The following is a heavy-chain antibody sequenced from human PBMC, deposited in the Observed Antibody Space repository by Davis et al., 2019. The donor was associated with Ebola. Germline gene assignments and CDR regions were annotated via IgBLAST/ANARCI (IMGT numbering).Heavy chain of an antibody. J-gene: IGHJ5*02. D-gene: IGHD1-26*01. CDR3: ARGVGATTGWFDP. CDR1: GGSFRGYY. V-gene: IGHV4-34*01. CDR2: IYYSGST. Sequence: MPSETLSLTCAVYGGSFRGYYWSWLRQPPGKGLEWIGSIYYSGSTYYNPSLKSRVTISVDTSKNQFSLKLSSVTAADTAVYYCARGVGATTGWFDPWGQGTLVTVSS.